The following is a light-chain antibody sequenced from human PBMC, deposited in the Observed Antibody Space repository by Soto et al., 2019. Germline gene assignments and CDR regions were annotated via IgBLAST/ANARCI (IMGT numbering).Light chain of an antibody. V-gene: IGKV4-1*01. CDR3: QQYYSTPYT. J-gene: IGKJ2*01. CDR1: PSVLSSSNSKNY. Sequence: DFVMTQTPDSLAVSLGERATINCKSSPSVLSSSNSKNYLAWYQQKPGQPPRLLIYWASTRNSGVPDRFSDSGSGTDFTLTISSLQTEDVAVYYCQQYYSTPYTFGQGTKLEIK. CDR2: WAS.